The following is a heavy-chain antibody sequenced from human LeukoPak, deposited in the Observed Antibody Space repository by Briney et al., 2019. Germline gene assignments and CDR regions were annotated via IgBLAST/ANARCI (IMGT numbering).Heavy chain of an antibody. Sequence: GGSLRLSCAASGFTFSTYSMNWVRQAPGRGLEWVSSISSSSKYIYYADSVKGRFTISRDDAKNSLSLQMNSLRAEDTGVYYCARDLDIVVVPASWFYPWGQGTLVTVSS. CDR2: ISSSSKYI. CDR1: GFTFSTYS. J-gene: IGHJ5*02. D-gene: IGHD2-2*03. V-gene: IGHV3-21*01. CDR3: ARDLDIVVVPASWFYP.